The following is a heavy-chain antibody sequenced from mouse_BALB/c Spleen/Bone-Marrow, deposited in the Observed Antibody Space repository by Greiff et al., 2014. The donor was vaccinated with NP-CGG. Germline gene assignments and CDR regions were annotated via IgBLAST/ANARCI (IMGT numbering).Heavy chain of an antibody. CDR1: GFTFSSYG. Sequence: EVQLQESGGGLVQPGGSLKLSCAASGFTFSSYGMSWVRQTPDKGLELVATISGSGSSTYYPDSVKGRFTISRDNARNTLYLQMSSLKSEDTAMYYCARGRDWFDYWGQGTTLTVSS. CDR3: ARGRDWFDY. J-gene: IGHJ2*01. V-gene: IGHV5-6-3*01. D-gene: IGHD3-3*01. CDR2: ISGSGSST.